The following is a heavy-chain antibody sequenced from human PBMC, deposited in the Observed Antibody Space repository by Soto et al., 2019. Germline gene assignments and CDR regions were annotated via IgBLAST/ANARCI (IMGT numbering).Heavy chain of an antibody. CDR3: ARDEDIVVVPAAGGFVDYGMDV. CDR1: GYTFTSYG. Sequence: ASVKVSCKASGYTFTSYGISWVRQAPGQGLEWMGWISAYNDNTNYAQELQGRVTMTTDTSTSTAYMELRSLRSDDTAVYYCARDEDIVVVPAAGGFVDYGMDVWGQGTTVTVSS. V-gene: IGHV1-18*04. J-gene: IGHJ6*02. CDR2: ISAYNDNT. D-gene: IGHD2-2*01.